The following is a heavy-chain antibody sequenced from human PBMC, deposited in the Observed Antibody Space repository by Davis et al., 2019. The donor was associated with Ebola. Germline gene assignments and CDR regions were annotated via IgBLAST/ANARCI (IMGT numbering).Heavy chain of an antibody. J-gene: IGHJ6*02. CDR1: GYTFTSYG. CDR3: AVMTTYYYGMDV. CDR2: ISAYNGNT. D-gene: IGHD4-17*01. Sequence: AASVKVSCKASGYTFTSYGISWVRQAPGQGLEWMGWISAYNGNTNSAQNLQGRVTMTTDTSTSTAYMELRSLRSDDTAMYYCAVMTTYYYGMDVWGQGTTVTVSS. V-gene: IGHV1-18*04.